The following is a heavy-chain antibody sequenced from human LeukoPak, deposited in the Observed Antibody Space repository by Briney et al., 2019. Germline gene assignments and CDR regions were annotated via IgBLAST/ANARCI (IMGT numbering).Heavy chain of an antibody. J-gene: IGHJ6*03. CDR3: SRGGYSYEYYYYYYYMDV. Sequence: ASVKVSCKASGYTFTSYDINWVRQATGRGLGWMGWINPHSGSTGYSHKVQGRVTMTRNTSISTAYMELCSLRSEDPAVYYCSRGGYSYEYYYYYYYMDVWGKGTTVTVSS. D-gene: IGHD5-18*01. V-gene: IGHV1-8*01. CDR1: GYTFTSYD. CDR2: INPHSGST.